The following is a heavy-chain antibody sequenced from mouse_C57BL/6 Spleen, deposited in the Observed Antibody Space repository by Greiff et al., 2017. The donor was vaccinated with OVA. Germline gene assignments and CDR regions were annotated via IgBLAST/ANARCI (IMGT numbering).Heavy chain of an antibody. CDR2: ISYYGSN. Sequence: EVKLVESGPGLVKPSQSLSLTCSVTGYSITSGYFWNWIRQFPGNKLELMGYISYYGSNNYNPSLKNRISITRDTSNNQCFLKLNSVTTEDTATYYCARGDYGFAYWGQGTLVTVSA. J-gene: IGHJ3*01. D-gene: IGHD2-4*01. V-gene: IGHV3-6*01. CDR3: ARGDYGFAY. CDR1: GYSITSGYF.